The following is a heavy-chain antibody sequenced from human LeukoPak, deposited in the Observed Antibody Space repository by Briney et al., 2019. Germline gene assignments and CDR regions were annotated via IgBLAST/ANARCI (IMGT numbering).Heavy chain of an antibody. J-gene: IGHJ6*03. V-gene: IGHV1-2*02. CDR1: GYTFTGYY. CDR3: ARGAVIPSGYYYMDV. Sequence: ASVKVSSKASGYTFTGYYTHWVRQAPGQGLEWMGWINPNSGGTNYAQKFQGRVTMTRDTSISTAYMELSRLRSDDTAVYYCARGAVIPSGYYYMDVWGKGTTVTVSS. CDR2: INPNSGGT. D-gene: IGHD3-10*01.